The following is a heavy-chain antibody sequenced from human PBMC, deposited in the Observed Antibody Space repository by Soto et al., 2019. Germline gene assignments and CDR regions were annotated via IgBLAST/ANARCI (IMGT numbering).Heavy chain of an antibody. J-gene: IGHJ4*01. Sequence: SETLSLTCTVSGGSISDYYWSWIRQPPGKGLEWIGYIYYSGNLNYNPSLRSRVTISVDTSKNQFSLKLSSVTAADTAVYYCARLYF. CDR3: ARLYF. V-gene: IGHV4-59*08. CDR1: GGSISDYY. CDR2: IYYSGNL.